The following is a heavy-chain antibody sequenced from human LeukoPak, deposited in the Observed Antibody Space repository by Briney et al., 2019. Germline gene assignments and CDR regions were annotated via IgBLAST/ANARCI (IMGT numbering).Heavy chain of an antibody. J-gene: IGHJ3*02. V-gene: IGHV1-69*05. CDR3: ATGDGTTSYPNGLAFDI. Sequence: SVKGSCTAAGGTFSSYAISWVRQAPGQRPEWMGGIIPIFVIANYAQKFQGRVTLTTDESTSTAYMELSSMRSEDKAVYYCATGDGTTSYPNGLAFDIWGQGTMVTVSS. D-gene: IGHD3-10*01. CDR1: GGTFSSYA. CDR2: IIPIFVIA.